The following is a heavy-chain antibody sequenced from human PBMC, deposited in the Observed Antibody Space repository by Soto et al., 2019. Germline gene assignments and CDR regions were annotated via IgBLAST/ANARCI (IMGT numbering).Heavy chain of an antibody. CDR1: GGTFSSYA. V-gene: IGHV1-69*13. CDR2: IIPIFGTA. Sequence: SVEVSCKDSGGTFSSYAISWVRQAPGQGLEWMGGIIPIFGTANYAQKFQGRVTITADESTSTAYMELSSLRSEDTAVYYCARSFVRYYYDSSGHHFDYWGQGTLVTVSS. D-gene: IGHD3-22*01. CDR3: ARSFVRYYYDSSGHHFDY. J-gene: IGHJ4*02.